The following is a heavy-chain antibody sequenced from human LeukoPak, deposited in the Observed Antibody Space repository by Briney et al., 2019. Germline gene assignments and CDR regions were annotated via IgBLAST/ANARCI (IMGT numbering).Heavy chain of an antibody. Sequence: HPGGSLRLSCAASGFTFRSYWMHWVRQVPGRGLEWVSSISATVGTTFYADSVRGRFTISRDNSKNTLYLQMNSLRAEDKAIYYCAASRSSGSGSDFQHWGQGTLVTVSS. CDR3: AASRSSGSGSDFQH. J-gene: IGHJ1*01. CDR1: GFTFRSYW. V-gene: IGHV3-23*01. D-gene: IGHD6-19*01. CDR2: ISATVGTT.